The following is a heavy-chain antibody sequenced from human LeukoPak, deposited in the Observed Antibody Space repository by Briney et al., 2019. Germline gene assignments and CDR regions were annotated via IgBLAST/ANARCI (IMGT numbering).Heavy chain of an antibody. CDR2: IRSKAYGGTT. Sequence: GGSLRLSCTASGFTFGDYAMSWFRQAPGKGLEWVGFIRSKAYGGTTEYAASVKGRFTISRDDSKSIAYLQMNSLKTEDTAVYYCTRDERELVVVAAWGSYYFDYWGQGTLVTVSS. CDR3: TRDERELVVVAAWGSYYFDY. J-gene: IGHJ4*02. V-gene: IGHV3-49*03. CDR1: GFTFGDYA. D-gene: IGHD2-15*01.